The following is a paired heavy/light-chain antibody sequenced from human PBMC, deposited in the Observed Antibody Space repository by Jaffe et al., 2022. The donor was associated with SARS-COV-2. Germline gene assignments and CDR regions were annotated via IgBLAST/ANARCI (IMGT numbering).Heavy chain of an antibody. CDR3: ARGGRTRPTKFDP. Sequence: QVQLVESGGGLVKPGGSLRLSCAASGFTFSDYYMSWIRQAPGKGLEWVSYISNNINYTNYADSVKGRFTISRDNVKNSLYLQMNSLRADDTAVYYCARGGRTRPTKFDPWGQGTLVTVSS. CDR1: GFTFSDYY. J-gene: IGHJ5*02. V-gene: IGHV3-11*06. D-gene: IGHD1-1*01. CDR2: ISNNINYT.
Light chain of an antibody. CDR2: EGS. J-gene: IGLJ2*01. CDR3: CSYAGNSTFVV. Sequence: QSALTQPASVSGSPGQSITISCTGTRSDVGSYNLVSWYQQYPGKAPKLIIYEGSKRPSGVSNRFSGSKSGNTASLTISGLQAEDEADYYCCSYAGNSTFVVFGGGTKLTVL. CDR1: RSDVGSYNL. V-gene: IGLV2-23*01.